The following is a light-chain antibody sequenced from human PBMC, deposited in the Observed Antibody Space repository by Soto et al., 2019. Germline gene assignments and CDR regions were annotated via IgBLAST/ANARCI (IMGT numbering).Light chain of an antibody. CDR2: GAS. V-gene: IGKV3-20*01. CDR3: QLFGNSPLLT. CDR1: QSVSSNY. Sequence: EIVMTQSPATLSVSPWEVATLSCRASQSVSSNYLAWYQQRPGQTPRLLIYGASTRATGVPDRFSGGGSGTDFTLTISRLEPEDFAVFYCQLFGNSPLLTFGGGTKVDNK. J-gene: IGKJ4*01.